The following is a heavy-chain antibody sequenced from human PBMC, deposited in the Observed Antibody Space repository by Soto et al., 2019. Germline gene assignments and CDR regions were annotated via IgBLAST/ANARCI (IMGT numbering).Heavy chain of an antibody. D-gene: IGHD3-22*01. J-gene: IGHJ6*02. V-gene: IGHV3-30-3*01. Sequence: GSLRLSCAASGFTFSSYAMHWVRQAPGKGLEWVAVISYDGSNKYYADSVKGRFTISRDNSKNTLYLQMNSLRAEDTAVYYCARDRLASSGYYLYYYYGMDVWGQGTTVTVSS. CDR2: ISYDGSNK. CDR1: GFTFSSYA. CDR3: ARDRLASSGYYLYYYYGMDV.